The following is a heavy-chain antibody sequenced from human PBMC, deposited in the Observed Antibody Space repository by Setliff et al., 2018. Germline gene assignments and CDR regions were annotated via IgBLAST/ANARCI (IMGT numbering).Heavy chain of an antibody. CDR3: ARQSRYYYDNLGTLDY. CDR2: IYSSGST. Sequence: LSLTCTVSGGSISSGDYYWSWIRQPPGKGLEWIGYIYSSGSTYYNPSLKSRVSISVDTSKNQFSLKLSSVTAADTAVYYCARQSRYYYDNLGTLDYWGQGTLVTVSS. J-gene: IGHJ4*02. V-gene: IGHV4-30-4*08. CDR1: GGSISSGDYY. D-gene: IGHD3-22*01.